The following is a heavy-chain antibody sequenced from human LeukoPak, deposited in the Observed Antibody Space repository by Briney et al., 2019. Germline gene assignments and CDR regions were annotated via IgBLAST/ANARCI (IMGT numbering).Heavy chain of an antibody. CDR1: GGSISSSSYY. J-gene: IGHJ4*02. D-gene: IGHD3-22*01. CDR3: ARTYLYDSSGPYY. V-gene: IGHV4-39*07. Sequence: SETLSLTCSVSGGSISSSSYYWGWIRQPPGKGLEWIGSPYYSGSTLYNPSLKTRVTISVDTSKNQFSLKLSSVTVADTAVYYCARTYLYDSSGPYYWGQGTLVTVSS. CDR2: PYYSGST.